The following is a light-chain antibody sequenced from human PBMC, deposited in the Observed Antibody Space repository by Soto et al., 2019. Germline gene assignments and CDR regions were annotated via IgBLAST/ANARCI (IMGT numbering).Light chain of an antibody. CDR3: QQYGSASIT. V-gene: IGKV3-20*01. CDR1: QSVSSN. Sequence: EIVLTQSPDTLSLSPGERATLSCRASQSVSSNLAWYQQKPGQAPRLLIYGASTRATGIPARFSGSGSGTEFTLTISSLEPEDFALYHCQQYGSASITFGQGIRLEIK. J-gene: IGKJ5*01. CDR2: GAS.